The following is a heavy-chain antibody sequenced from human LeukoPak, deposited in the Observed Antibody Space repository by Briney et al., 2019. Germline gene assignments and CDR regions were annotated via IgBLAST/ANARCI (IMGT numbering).Heavy chain of an antibody. CDR1: GYTFTGYC. V-gene: IGHV1-2*02. CDR2: INPNSGGT. Sequence: GASVKVSCKASGYTFTGYCMHWVRQAPGQGLEWMGWINPNSGGTNYAQKFQGRVTMTRDTSISTAYMELSRLRSDDTAVYYCARVTYNYIPYGAFDIWGQGTMVTVSS. CDR3: ARVTYNYIPYGAFDI. D-gene: IGHD5-24*01. J-gene: IGHJ3*02.